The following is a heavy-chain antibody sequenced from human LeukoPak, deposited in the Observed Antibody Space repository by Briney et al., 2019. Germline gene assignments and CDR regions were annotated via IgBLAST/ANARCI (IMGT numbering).Heavy chain of an antibody. CDR1: GFTFSSYA. CDR2: ISTNGGRT. CDR3: ARWGSTSCYDY. V-gene: IGHV3-64*01. J-gene: IGHJ4*02. D-gene: IGHD2-2*01. Sequence: SGGSLRLSCAASGFTFSSYAMHWVRQAPGKGLEYVSAISTNGGRTYYANSVKGRFTISRDNSKNTLYLQMGSVRAEDMAVYYCARWGSTSCYDYWGQGTLVTVSS.